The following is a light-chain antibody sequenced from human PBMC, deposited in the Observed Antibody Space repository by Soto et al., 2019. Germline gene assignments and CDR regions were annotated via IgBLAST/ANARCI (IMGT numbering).Light chain of an antibody. J-gene: IGKJ1*01. CDR3: QQYNNWRT. V-gene: IGKV3-15*01. CDR1: QSISRS. CDR2: DAS. Sequence: EIGLKQSPGTLSLSPGVRATISFRASQSISRSLAWYQQKPGQAPRLLISDASTRATGIPARFSGSGSGTEFTLTISSLQSEDFAVYYCQQYNNWRTFGQGTKVDIK.